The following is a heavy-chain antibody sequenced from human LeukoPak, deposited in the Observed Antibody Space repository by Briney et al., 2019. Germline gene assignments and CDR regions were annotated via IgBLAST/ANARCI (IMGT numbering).Heavy chain of an antibody. D-gene: IGHD4-23*01. CDR2: IIPILGIA. CDR3: ARRTTVVD. J-gene: IGHJ4*02. V-gene: IGHV1-69*04. Sequence: SVTVSCKASGGTFSSYAISWVRQAPGEGLEWMGRIIPILGIANYAQKFQGRVTITADKSTSTAYMELSSLRSEDTAVYYCARRTTVVDWGQGTLVTVSS. CDR1: GGTFSSYA.